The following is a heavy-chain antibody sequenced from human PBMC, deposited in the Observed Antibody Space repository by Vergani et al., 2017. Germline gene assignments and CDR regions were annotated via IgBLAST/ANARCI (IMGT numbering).Heavy chain of an antibody. V-gene: IGHV3-74*03. CDR3: ARGRCIENCYLANLLES. Sequence: DVHLAESGGGFFQPGGSLRLSCSASGFSFNSYWMHWVRQVPGKGLLWVSRIKSDGSITAYADSVKGRFTISRDNAQNTLYLQMNSLSVEDTGVYYCARGRCIENCYLANLLESWGQGTLVNVSS. J-gene: IGHJ5*01. CDR2: IKSDGSIT. D-gene: IGHD2/OR15-2a*01. CDR1: GFSFNSYW.